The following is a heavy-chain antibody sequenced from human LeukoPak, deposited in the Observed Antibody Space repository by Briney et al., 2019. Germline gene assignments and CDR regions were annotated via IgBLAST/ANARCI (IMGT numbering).Heavy chain of an antibody. CDR2: IYSGVGT. CDR1: GFIVSSRY. D-gene: IGHD6-6*01. V-gene: IGHV3-53*05. CDR3: AKGKGSSWFDP. Sequence: GGSLRLSCAASGFIVSSRYMSWVRQAPGRGLEWVSAIYSGVGTNYADSVKGRFTISRDNSKNTLYLQMNSLRAEDTAVYYCAKGKGSSWFDPWGQGTLVTVSS. J-gene: IGHJ5*02.